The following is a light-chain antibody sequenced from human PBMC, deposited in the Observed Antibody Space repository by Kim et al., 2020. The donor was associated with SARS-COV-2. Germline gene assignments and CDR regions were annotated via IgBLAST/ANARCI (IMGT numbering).Light chain of an antibody. Sequence: DIQLTQSPSSLSASVGDRVTITCRASQSISIFLNWYQQKPGKVPNVLIYGASTLHSGVPSRFSGSGSGTLFTLTISSLQPEDFATYYCQQSYNSPRAFGQGTKVDIK. CDR2: GAS. V-gene: IGKV1-39*01. J-gene: IGKJ1*01. CDR1: QSISIF. CDR3: QQSYNSPRA.